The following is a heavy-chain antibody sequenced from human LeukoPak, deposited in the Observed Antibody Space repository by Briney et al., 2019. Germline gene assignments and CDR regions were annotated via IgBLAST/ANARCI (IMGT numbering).Heavy chain of an antibody. J-gene: IGHJ6*03. Sequence: GASVKVSCKASGYTFTDYYLHWVRQAPEQGLEWMGWMNPNSGNTGYAQKFQGRVTITRNTSISTAYMELSSLRSEDTAVYYCARAKALGVWTYYMDVWGKGTTVTVSS. CDR3: ARAKALGVWTYYMDV. D-gene: IGHD6-13*01. V-gene: IGHV1-8*03. CDR1: GYTFTDYY. CDR2: MNPNSGNT.